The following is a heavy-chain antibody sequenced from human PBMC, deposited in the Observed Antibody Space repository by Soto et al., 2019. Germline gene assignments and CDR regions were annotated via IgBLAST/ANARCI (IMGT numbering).Heavy chain of an antibody. CDR2: IYYSGST. J-gene: IGHJ4*02. V-gene: IGHV4-39*01. Sequence: SETLSLTCTVTGDSISSRSYYWGWIRQPPGKGLEWIGSIYYSGSTYNNPSLRSRVSMSIDTSKDQFSLKLKSVTAADTALYFCARQRTSVVTKAYFDVWGPGSMVTVSS. CDR1: GDSISSRSYY. D-gene: IGHD2-21*02. CDR3: ARQRTSVVTKAYFDV.